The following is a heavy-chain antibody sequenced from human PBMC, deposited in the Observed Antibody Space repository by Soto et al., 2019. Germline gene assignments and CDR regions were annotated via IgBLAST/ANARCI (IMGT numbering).Heavy chain of an antibody. CDR2: IIPVFGTA. J-gene: IGHJ5*01. Sequence: QVQLVQSGAEVKKPGSSVKVSCKASGGVFRNYAINWVRQAPGQGLEWMGGIIPVFGTADYPQKFQGRVTITADESTATAYMELTSLNTEGTAVYFCARDSWGSSSFDSWGQGTLVTVAS. D-gene: IGHD3-16*01. V-gene: IGHV1-69*01. CDR1: GGVFRNYA. CDR3: ARDSWGSSSFDS.